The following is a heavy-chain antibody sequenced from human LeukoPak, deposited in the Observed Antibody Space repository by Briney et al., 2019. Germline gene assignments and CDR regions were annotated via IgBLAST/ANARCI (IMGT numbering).Heavy chain of an antibody. J-gene: IGHJ3*02. CDR3: ARSALSGFDI. D-gene: IGHD3-9*01. CDR1: GGSINNYY. CDR2: FYASGTT. Sequence: SETLSLTCIMSGGSINNYYWSWIRQPAGKGPEWIGRFYASGTTYYNPAHNSRAAVSMDMSKNHFSLKLTSVTAADTAVYYCARSALSGFDIWGQGTMVTVSS. V-gene: IGHV4-4*07.